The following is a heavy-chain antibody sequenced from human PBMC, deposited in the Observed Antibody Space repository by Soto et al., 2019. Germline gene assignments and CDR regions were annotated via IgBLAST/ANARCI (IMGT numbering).Heavy chain of an antibody. CDR2: VSGSGDYT. V-gene: IGHV3-23*01. Sequence: EVQLLESGGGLVQPGGSLRLSCAASGFTFSTYAMTWVRQAPGKGLEWVSTVSGSGDYTYYADSVEGRFTVSRDNSKNTVFLQMNSLRAEDTALYYCAKDRYFDILTASCNDYYHYGMDVWGQGTTVTVSS. J-gene: IGHJ6*02. D-gene: IGHD3-9*01. CDR1: GFTFSTYA. CDR3: AKDRYFDILTASCNDYYHYGMDV.